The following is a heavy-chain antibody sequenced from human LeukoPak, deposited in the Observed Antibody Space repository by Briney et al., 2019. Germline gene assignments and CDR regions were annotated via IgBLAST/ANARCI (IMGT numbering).Heavy chain of an antibody. V-gene: IGHV3-23*01. Sequence: GGSLRLSCAASGFTFSSYAMSWVRQAPGKGLEWVSTITDSGGTTFYADSVKGRFTISRDNLKNTVYLQMNSLRGEDTAVYYCAKLWRGSHPRYFDHWGQGTLVTVSS. CDR3: AKLWRGSHPRYFDH. CDR2: ITDSGGTT. D-gene: IGHD1-26*01. J-gene: IGHJ4*02. CDR1: GFTFSSYA.